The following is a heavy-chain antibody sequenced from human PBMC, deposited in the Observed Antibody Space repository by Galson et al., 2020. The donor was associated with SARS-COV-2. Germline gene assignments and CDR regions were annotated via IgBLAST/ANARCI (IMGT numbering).Heavy chain of an antibody. CDR1: GYSFTTYW. V-gene: IGHV5-51*01. Sequence: GESLKISCKGSGYSFTTYWIGWVRQMPGKGLEWMGIIYPDDSDTRYSPSFQGQVTISADNSISTAYLQWSSLKASDTAMYYCARRFHRDGYNYEIDYWGQGTLVTVSS. D-gene: IGHD5-12*01. CDR2: IYPDDSDT. CDR3: ARRFHRDGYNYEIDY. J-gene: IGHJ4*02.